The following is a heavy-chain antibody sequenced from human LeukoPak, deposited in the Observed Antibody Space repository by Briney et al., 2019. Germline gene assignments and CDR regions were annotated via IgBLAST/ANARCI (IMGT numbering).Heavy chain of an antibody. J-gene: IGHJ4*02. CDR2: IYHSGST. CDR3: ARGRLVRGVTADY. Sequence: PSETLSLTCAVSGGSISSSNWWSWVRQPPGKGLEWIGEIYHSGSTNYNPSLKSRVTISVDKSKDQFSLKLSSVTAADTTVYYCARGRLVRGVTADYWGQGTLVTVSS. D-gene: IGHD3-10*01. V-gene: IGHV4-4*02. CDR1: GGSISSSNW.